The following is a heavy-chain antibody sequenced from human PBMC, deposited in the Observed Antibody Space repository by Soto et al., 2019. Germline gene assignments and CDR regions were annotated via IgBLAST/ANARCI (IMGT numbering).Heavy chain of an antibody. CDR1: GFSVSSNY. D-gene: IGHD3-9*01. CDR3: ARDGAYYDILTIIDYGMDV. CDR2: RYDGSNK. J-gene: IGHJ6*02. Sequence: GGSLRLSCEASGFSVSSNYMIWVRQAPGKGLEWVAVRYDGSNKYYADSVKGRFTISRDNSKNTLYLQMNSLRAEDTAVYYCARDGAYYDILTIIDYGMDVWGQGTTVTVSS. V-gene: IGHV3-53*01.